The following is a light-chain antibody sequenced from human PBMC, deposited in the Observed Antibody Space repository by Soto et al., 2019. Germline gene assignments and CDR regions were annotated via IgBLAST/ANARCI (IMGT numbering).Light chain of an antibody. V-gene: IGKV3-15*01. CDR2: GAS. J-gene: IGKJ4*01. Sequence: EIVMTQSPATLSVSPGERATLSCRASQSVRNNLAWYQQRPGRAPRLLIYGASTRASGIPARFSGSGSGTEFTLTISSLQSEDLAVYHCQHYENLPLTFGGGTKVEIK. CDR1: QSVRNN. CDR3: QHYENLPLT.